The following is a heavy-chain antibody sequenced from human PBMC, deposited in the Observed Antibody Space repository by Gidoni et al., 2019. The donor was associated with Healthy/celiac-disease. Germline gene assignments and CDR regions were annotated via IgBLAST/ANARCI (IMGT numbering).Heavy chain of an antibody. CDR2: IRSKAYGGTT. CDR3: TRVRDSSGWYGFVFDY. Sequence: EVQLVESGGGLVQPGRSLRLSCTASGFTFGDYAMSWFRPAPGKGLEWVGFIRSKAYGGTTEYAASVKGRFTISRDDSKSIAYLQMNSLKTEDTAVYYCTRVRDSSGWYGFVFDYWGQGTLVTVSS. J-gene: IGHJ4*02. V-gene: IGHV3-49*03. CDR1: GFTFGDYA. D-gene: IGHD6-19*01.